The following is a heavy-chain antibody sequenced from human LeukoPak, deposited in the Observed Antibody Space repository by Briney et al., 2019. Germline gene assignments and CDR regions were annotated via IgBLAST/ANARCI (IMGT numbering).Heavy chain of an antibody. CDR3: AREYSSSWGVSDY. CDR2: IYPGDSDT. J-gene: IGHJ4*02. CDR1: GYSFTSYW. D-gene: IGHD6-13*01. V-gene: IGHV5-51*01. Sequence: GESLKISCKGSGYSFTSYWIGWVRQMPGKGLEWMGIIYPGDSDTRYSPSFQGQATISADKSISTAYLQWSSLKASDTAMYYCAREYSSSWGVSDYWGQGTLVTVSS.